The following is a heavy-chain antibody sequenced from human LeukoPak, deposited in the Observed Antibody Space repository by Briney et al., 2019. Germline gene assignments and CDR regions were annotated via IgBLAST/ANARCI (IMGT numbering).Heavy chain of an antibody. Sequence: SETLSLTCTVSGGSISSSSYYWGWIRQPPGKGLEWIGSIYYSGSTYYNPSLKCRVTISVDTSKNQFSLKLSSVTAADTAVYYCARVPLVGATFDYWGQGTLVTVSS. CDR2: IYYSGST. J-gene: IGHJ4*02. CDR1: GGSISSSSYY. CDR3: ARVPLVGATFDY. D-gene: IGHD1-26*01. V-gene: IGHV4-39*07.